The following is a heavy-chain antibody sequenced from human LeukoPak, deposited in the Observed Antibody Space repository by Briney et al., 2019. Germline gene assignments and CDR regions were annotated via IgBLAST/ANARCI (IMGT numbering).Heavy chain of an antibody. J-gene: IGHJ4*02. V-gene: IGHV4-39*01. CDR1: GGSISSSSYY. D-gene: IGHD6-13*01. CDR2: IYYSGSP. Sequence: SETLSLTCTVSGGSISSSSYYWGYIRQPPGKGLEWIGNIYYSGSPYYNPSLKSRVTISVDTSKNQFSLKLSSVTAADTAVYYCARGVIAAGGNDFDYWGQGTLVTVSS. CDR3: ARGVIAAGGNDFDY.